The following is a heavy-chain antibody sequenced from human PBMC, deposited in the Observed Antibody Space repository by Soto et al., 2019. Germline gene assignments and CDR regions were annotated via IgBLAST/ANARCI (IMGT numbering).Heavy chain of an antibody. CDR1: GFTFKIYA. CDR2: ISFDGDKV. D-gene: IGHD5-12*01. Sequence: QAQLVESGGGVVQPGRSLRLSCAASGFTFKIYALHWVRQAPGKGLEWVAVISFDGDKVYYSDSVKGRFTISRDNSKNMLYLQMNNLTVEDAGLYFCAREDDYNYRYFNYGLDVWGQGTTVTVSS. CDR3: AREDDYNYRYFNYGLDV. V-gene: IGHV3-30-3*01. J-gene: IGHJ6*02.